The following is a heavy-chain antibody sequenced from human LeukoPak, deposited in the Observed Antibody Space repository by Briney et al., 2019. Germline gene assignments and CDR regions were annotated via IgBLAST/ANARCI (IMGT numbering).Heavy chain of an antibody. Sequence: ASVKVSCKASGYTFTSYYMHWVRQAPGQGLEWMGIINPSGGSTSYAQKFQGRVTMTRDTSTSTVYMELSSLRSEDTAVYYCARATPSSAWGSPEVDVWGQGTTVTVSS. D-gene: IGHD6-19*01. V-gene: IGHV1-46*01. CDR2: INPSGGST. CDR1: GYTFTSYY. J-gene: IGHJ6*02. CDR3: ARATPSSAWGSPEVDV.